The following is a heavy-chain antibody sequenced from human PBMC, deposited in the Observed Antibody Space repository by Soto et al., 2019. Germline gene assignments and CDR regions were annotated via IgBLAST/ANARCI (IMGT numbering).Heavy chain of an antibody. CDR2: ISAHNGNT. V-gene: IGHV1-18*01. J-gene: IGHJ4*02. D-gene: IGHD1-1*01. CDR1: GYAFTTYG. CDR3: ARGRYGDY. Sequence: QVHLVQSGAEVKKPGASVKVSCQASGYAFTTYGITWVRQAPGQGLDWMGWISAHNGNTNYAQKLQGRVTVTRDTSTSTAYMERRSLRSDDTAVYYCARGRYGDYWGQGALVTVSS.